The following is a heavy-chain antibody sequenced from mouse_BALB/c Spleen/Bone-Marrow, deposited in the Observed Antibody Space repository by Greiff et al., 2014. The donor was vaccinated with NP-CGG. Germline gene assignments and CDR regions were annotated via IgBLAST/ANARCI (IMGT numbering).Heavy chain of an antibody. CDR2: ISDGGNYS. CDR1: GFTFSDYY. CDR3: ARSRMRYGAMDY. D-gene: IGHD2-10*02. Sequence: EVMLVESGGGLVKPGGSLKLSCAASGFTFSDYYMYWLRQTPEKRLEWFATISDGGNYSYYPDSVKGRFTISRDDAENNLYLQISSLKSEDTAMYYCARSRMRYGAMDYWGQGTSVTVFS. J-gene: IGHJ4*01. V-gene: IGHV5-4*02.